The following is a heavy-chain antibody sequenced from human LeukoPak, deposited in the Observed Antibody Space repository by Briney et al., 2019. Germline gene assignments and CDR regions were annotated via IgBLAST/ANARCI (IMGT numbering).Heavy chain of an antibody. D-gene: IGHD1-1*01. Sequence: GGSLRLSCSASGFTFSLNAMHWVRQAPGKGLEYVSGISSNGDTTHYADAVKGRVTISRDNSKNTVYLQMNSLRAEDTAVYYCAKVSPTGRAFDCWGQGTLVTVSS. V-gene: IGHV3-64*04. CDR1: GFTFSLNA. CDR2: ISSNGDTT. J-gene: IGHJ4*02. CDR3: AKVSPTGRAFDC.